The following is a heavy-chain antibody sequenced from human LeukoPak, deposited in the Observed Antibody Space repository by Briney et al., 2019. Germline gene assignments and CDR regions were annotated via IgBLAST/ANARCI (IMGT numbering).Heavy chain of an antibody. CDR3: ARWDSGRYTSNYYFDY. J-gene: IGHJ4*02. V-gene: IGHV3-30*03. CDR2: ISYHGYTQ. Sequence: GRSLRLSCAASGFVFSNYGMHWVRQAPGKGLEWVAAISYHGYTQYYADSVKGQFPISRDNSKNTLYLQMNSLTEEDTAVYYCARWDSGRYTSNYYFDYWGQGALVTVSS. D-gene: IGHD1-26*01. CDR1: GFVFSNYG.